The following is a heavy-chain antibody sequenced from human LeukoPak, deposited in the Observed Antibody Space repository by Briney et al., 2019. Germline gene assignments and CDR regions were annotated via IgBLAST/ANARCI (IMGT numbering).Heavy chain of an antibody. CDR2: IKGDGGEK. V-gene: IGHV3-7*01. CDR1: GFTLSGYF. Sequence: GGSLRLSCAASGFTLSGYFMSWVRQAPGEGLEWVASIKGDGGEKYYVDSVKGRFTISRDNAKNSLYLQMNSLRAEDTAVYYCARTLSYYYDSSGRQYYYYYYGMDVWGQGTTVTVSS. J-gene: IGHJ6*02. D-gene: IGHD3-22*01. CDR3: ARTLSYYYDSSGRQYYYYYYGMDV.